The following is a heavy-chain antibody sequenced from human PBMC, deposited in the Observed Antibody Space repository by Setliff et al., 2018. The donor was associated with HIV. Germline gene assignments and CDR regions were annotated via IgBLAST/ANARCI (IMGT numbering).Heavy chain of an antibody. CDR1: GTSFSDHY. CDR3: VRWYYCVSGACYRADY. J-gene: IGHJ4*02. Sequence: PSETLYLTCSVYGTSFSDHYWSWVRQTPGKGLEWIGEMNQSGTTNYNPSLKSRVTMSIDTSERQFSLKLTSVTAADTAVYYCVRWYYCVSGACYRADYWGQGTMVTVSS. CDR2: MNQSGTT. D-gene: IGHD2-21*02. V-gene: IGHV4-34*01.